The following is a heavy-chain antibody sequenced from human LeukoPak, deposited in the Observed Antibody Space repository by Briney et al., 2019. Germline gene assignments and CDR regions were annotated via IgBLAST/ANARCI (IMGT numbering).Heavy chain of an antibody. CDR2: INPNSGGT. D-gene: IGHD1-26*01. Sequence: GASVKVSCKASGYTFTGYYMHWVRQAPGQGLEWMGWINPNSGGTNYAQKFQGRVTMTRDTSISTAHMELSRPRSDDTAVYYRARDPGSSRGLFDYWGQGTLVTVSS. CDR1: GYTFTGYY. CDR3: ARDPGSSRGLFDY. V-gene: IGHV1-2*02. J-gene: IGHJ4*02.